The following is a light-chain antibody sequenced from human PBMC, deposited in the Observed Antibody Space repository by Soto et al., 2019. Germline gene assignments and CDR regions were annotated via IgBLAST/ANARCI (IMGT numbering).Light chain of an antibody. CDR2: GAS. J-gene: IGKJ1*01. Sequence: ENFLTQSPCTLSLSPGEGATLPCRANQSVSSSYLAWYQQKPGQAPRLLIYGASSRATGIPDRFTGSGSGTDFTLTISRLEPEDFAVFYCHQYGSSPQTFGQGTKVDIK. CDR3: HQYGSSPQT. CDR1: QSVSSSY. V-gene: IGKV3-20*01.